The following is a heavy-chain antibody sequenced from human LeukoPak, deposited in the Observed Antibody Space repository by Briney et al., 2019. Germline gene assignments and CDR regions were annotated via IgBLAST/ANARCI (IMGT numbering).Heavy chain of an antibody. D-gene: IGHD3-3*01. CDR2: ISGSGGST. Sequence: PGGSLRLSCAASGFTFSSYAMSWVRQAPGKGLEWVSAISGSGGSTYYADSVKGRFTISRDNSKNTLYLQMNSLRAEDTAVYYCAKVEQFTIFGAIDYWGQGTLVTVSS. CDR1: GFTFSSYA. CDR3: AKVEQFTIFGAIDY. V-gene: IGHV3-23*01. J-gene: IGHJ4*02.